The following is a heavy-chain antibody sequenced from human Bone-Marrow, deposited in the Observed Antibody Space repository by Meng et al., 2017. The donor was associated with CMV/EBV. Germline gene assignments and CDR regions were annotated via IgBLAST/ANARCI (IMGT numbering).Heavy chain of an antibody. V-gene: IGHV3-23*03. CDR2: IYSGGSST. J-gene: IGHJ6*02. CDR3: ARDPPQKLGGMDV. CDR1: GFTFSSYA. Sequence: GGSLRLSCAVSGFTFSSYAMSWVRQAPGKGLEWVSVIYSGGSSTYYADSVKGRFTISRDNSKNTLYLQMNSLRAEDTAVYYCARDPPQKLGGMDVWGQGTTVTVSS. D-gene: IGHD3-10*01.